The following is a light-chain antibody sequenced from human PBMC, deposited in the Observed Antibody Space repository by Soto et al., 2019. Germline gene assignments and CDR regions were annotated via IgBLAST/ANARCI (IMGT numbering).Light chain of an antibody. CDR3: QQRSNWPRGIFT. V-gene: IGKV3-11*01. J-gene: IGKJ3*01. Sequence: EIVLTQSPATLSLSPGERATLSCRASQSVSSYLAWYQQTPGQAPRLLIYGASNRATGIPARFSGSGSGTDFTLTISSLEPEDFAVYYCQQRSNWPRGIFTFGPGTKVDIK. CDR2: GAS. CDR1: QSVSSY.